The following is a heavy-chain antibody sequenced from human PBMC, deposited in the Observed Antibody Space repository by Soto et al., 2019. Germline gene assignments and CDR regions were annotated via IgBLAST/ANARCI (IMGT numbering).Heavy chain of an antibody. CDR1: GGSISSGGYY. D-gene: IGHD3-16*02. V-gene: IGHV4-31*03. Sequence: SETLSLTCTVSGGSISSGGYYWSWIRQHPGKGLEWIGYIYYSGSTYYNPSLKSRVTISVDMSKNQFSLKLSSVTAADTAVYYCATAHYVWGSYRDYWGQGTLVTVSS. CDR3: ATAHYVWGSYRDY. J-gene: IGHJ4*02. CDR2: IYYSGST.